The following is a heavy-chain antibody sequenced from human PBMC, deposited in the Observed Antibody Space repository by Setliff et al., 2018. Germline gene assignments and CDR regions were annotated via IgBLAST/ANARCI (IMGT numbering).Heavy chain of an antibody. D-gene: IGHD6-19*01. V-gene: IGHV4-59*10. CDR3: ARASSGWYSAYYYYMDV. J-gene: IGHJ6*03. Sequence: SETLSLTCAAYGGTFSDYYWTWLRQPAGKGLEWIGHINRRGSTNFTPSLKSRVTISLDTSKNQFSLNLTSVTAADTAVYYCARASSGWYSAYYYYMDVWGKGTTVTVSS. CDR1: GGTFSDYY. CDR2: INRRGST.